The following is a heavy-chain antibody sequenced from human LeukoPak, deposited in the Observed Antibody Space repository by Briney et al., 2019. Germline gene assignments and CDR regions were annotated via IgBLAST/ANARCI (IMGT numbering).Heavy chain of an antibody. J-gene: IGHJ3*02. CDR2: IYYSGST. V-gene: IGHV4-39*07. CDR1: GGSISSSSYY. CDR3: AREFRICSGGSCLLGNAFDI. Sequence: PSETLSLTCTVSGGSISSSSYYWGWIRQPPGKGLEWIGSIYYSGSTYYNPSLKSRVTISVDTSKNQFSLKLSSVTAADTAVYYCAREFRICSGGSCLLGNAFDIWGQGTMVTVSS. D-gene: IGHD2-15*01.